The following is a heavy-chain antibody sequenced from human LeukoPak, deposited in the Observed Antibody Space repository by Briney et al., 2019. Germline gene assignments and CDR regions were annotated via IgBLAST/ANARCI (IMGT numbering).Heavy chain of an antibody. J-gene: IGHJ4*02. V-gene: IGHV1-2*04. CDR1: GYTFTGCY. D-gene: IGHD3-22*01. CDR2: INPNSGGT. CDR3: ARVGVTMIVVGAGLEYYFDY. Sequence: ASVKVSCKASGYTFTGCYMHWVRQAPGQGLEWMGWINPNSGGTNYAQKFQGWVTMTRDTSISTAYMELSRLRSDDTAVYYCARVGVTMIVVGAGLEYYFDYWGQGTLVTVSS.